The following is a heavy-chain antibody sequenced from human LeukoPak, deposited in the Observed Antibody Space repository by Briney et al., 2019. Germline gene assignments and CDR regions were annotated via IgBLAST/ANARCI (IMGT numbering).Heavy chain of an antibody. V-gene: IGHV4-34*01. CDR3: ARGIAARNWFDP. J-gene: IGHJ5*02. CDR2: INHSGST. Sequence: IGEINHSGSTNYNPSLKSRVTISVDTSKNQFSLKLSSVTAADTAVYYCARGIAARNWFDPWGQGTLVTVSS. D-gene: IGHD6-13*01.